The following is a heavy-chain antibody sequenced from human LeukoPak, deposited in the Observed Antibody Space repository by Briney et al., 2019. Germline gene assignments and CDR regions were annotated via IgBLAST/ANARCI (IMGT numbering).Heavy chain of an antibody. CDR1: GGSISSGGYY. Sequence: EPSQTLSLTCTVSGGSISSGGYYWSWIRQHPGKGLEWIGYIYYSGSTYYNPSLKSRVTISVDTSKNQFSLKLSSATAADTAVYYCARASDFWSGYSGFDYWGQGNLVTVSS. J-gene: IGHJ4*02. CDR3: ARASDFWSGYSGFDY. CDR2: IYYSGST. D-gene: IGHD3-3*01. V-gene: IGHV4-31*03.